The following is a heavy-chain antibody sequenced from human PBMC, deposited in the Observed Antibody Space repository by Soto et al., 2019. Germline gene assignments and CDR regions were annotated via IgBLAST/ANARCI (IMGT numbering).Heavy chain of an antibody. CDR3: ARVVPADHYYYYGMDV. J-gene: IGHJ6*02. CDR2: IIPILGIA. Sequence: QVQLVQSGAEVKKPGSSVKVSCKASGGTFSSYTISWVRQAPGQGLEWMGRIIPILGIANYAQKFQGRVTITXXKXTXXAYMELSSLRSEDTAVYYCARVVPADHYYYYGMDVWGQGTTVTVSS. CDR1: GGTFSSYT. V-gene: IGHV1-69*02. D-gene: IGHD2-2*01.